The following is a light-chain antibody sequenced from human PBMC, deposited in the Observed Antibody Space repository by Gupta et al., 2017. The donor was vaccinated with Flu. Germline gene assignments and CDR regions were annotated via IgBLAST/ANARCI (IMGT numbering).Light chain of an antibody. CDR2: HAS. Sequence: EILMTQSPATLSVSPGERVTLSCSASQSVTSNLAWYQQKPGQAPRLLLYHASTRATGVPARFSGSGSGTDFTLTISSLQSEDFAVYYCQQYNNWYTFGQGTKLESK. CDR1: QSVTSN. J-gene: IGKJ2*01. CDR3: QQYNNWYT. V-gene: IGKV3D-15*01.